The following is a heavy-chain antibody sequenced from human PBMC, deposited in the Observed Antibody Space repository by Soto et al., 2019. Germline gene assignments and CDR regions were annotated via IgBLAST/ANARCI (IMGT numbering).Heavy chain of an antibody. Sequence: GESLKISCKGSGYSFTSYWIGWVRQMPGKGLEWMGIIYPGDSDTRYSPSFQGQVTISADKSISTAYLQWSSLKASDTAMYYCARQDTVTTVLGYFDYWGQGTLVTVSS. CDR3: ARQDTVTTVLGYFDY. CDR1: GYSFTSYW. CDR2: IYPGDSDT. J-gene: IGHJ4*02. V-gene: IGHV5-51*01. D-gene: IGHD4-17*01.